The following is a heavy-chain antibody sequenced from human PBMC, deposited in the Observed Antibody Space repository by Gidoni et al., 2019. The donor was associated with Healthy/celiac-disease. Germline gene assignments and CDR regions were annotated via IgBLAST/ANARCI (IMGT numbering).Heavy chain of an antibody. CDR2: LSHDGSNK. J-gene: IGHJ3*02. D-gene: IGHD3-22*01. CDR3: TSQKYYYDSSGYYDPTVGDAFDI. CDR1: GFTFSSYA. Sequence: QVQLVESGGGVVQPGRSLRLSSTASGFTFSSYALHWVRQAPVKGLEWVAVLSHDGSNKYYAASVKGRFTISRDNSKNTLYLQMNSLRAEDTAVYYCTSQKYYYDSSGYYDPTVGDAFDIWGQGTMVTVSS. V-gene: IGHV3-30*04.